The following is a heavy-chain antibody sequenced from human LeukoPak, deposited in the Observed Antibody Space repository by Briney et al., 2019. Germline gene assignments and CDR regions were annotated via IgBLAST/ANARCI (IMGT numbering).Heavy chain of an antibody. V-gene: IGHV3-21*01. D-gene: IGHD3-22*01. J-gene: IGHJ4*02. CDR1: GFTFSSYS. Sequence: PGGSLRLSCAASGFTFSSYSMNWVRQAPGKGLEWVSSISSSSSYIYYADSVKGRFTISRDNAKNSLYLQMNSLRAEDTSVYYCARVTAYYYDSSGYFDQWRQGTLVTVSS. CDR2: ISSSSSYI. CDR3: ARVTAYYYDSSGYFDQ.